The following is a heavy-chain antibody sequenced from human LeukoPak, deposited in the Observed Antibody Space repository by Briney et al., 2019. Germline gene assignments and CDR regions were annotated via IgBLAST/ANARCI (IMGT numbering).Heavy chain of an antibody. J-gene: IGHJ3*02. V-gene: IGHV4-59*11. CDR2: ISYIGST. CDR1: GGSFSSHY. CDR3: ARDPTTVTKGLDI. D-gene: IGHD4-17*01. Sequence: SETLSLTCTVSGGSFSSHYWSWIRQPPGKGLEWIGYISYIGSTNYNPSLKSRVTISVDTSKNQFSLKLSSVTAADTAVYYCARDPTTVTKGLDIWDQGTMVTVSS.